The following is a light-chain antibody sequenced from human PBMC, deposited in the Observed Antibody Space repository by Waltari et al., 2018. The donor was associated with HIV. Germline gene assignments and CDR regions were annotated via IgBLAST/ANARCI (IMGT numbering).Light chain of an antibody. CDR3: QQYGSSPGT. V-gene: IGKV3-20*01. CDR2: GAS. J-gene: IGKJ2*01. CDR1: ETVNRNY. Sequence: EIVLTQSPGTLSLSPGERATLSCWASETVNRNYLAWYQQKPGQASRLLIYGASSRATGIPDRFSGSGSGTGFTLTISRLESEDFAVYYCQQYGSSPGTFGQATKLEIK.